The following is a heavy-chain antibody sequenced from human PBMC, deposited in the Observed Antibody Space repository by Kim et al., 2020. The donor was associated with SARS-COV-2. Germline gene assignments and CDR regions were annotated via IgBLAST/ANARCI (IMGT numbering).Heavy chain of an antibody. Sequence: GGSLRLSCAASGFTFSSYWMSWVRKAPGQGLELVANIKQDGSEKYYVDSVKGRFTISRDNAKNSLYLQMNSLRAEDTAVYYCARDLDYYDSSGYEYWGEGTLVTVST. V-gene: IGHV3-7*01. D-gene: IGHD3-22*01. J-gene: IGHJ4*02. CDR1: GFTFSSYW. CDR2: IKQDGSEK. CDR3: ARDLDYYDSSGYEY.